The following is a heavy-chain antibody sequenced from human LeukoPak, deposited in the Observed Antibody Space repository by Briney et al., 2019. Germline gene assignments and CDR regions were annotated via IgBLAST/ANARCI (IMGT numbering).Heavy chain of an antibody. D-gene: IGHD6-19*01. CDR2: ISAYNGNT. CDR3: ARDLRAVAGTRGAFGI. J-gene: IGHJ3*02. Sequence: VASVKVSCKASGYTFTSYGISWVRQAPGQGLEWMGWISAYNGNTNYAQKLQGRVTMTTDTSTSTAYMELRSLRSDDMAVYYCARDLRAVAGTRGAFGIWGQGTMVTVSS. CDR1: GYTFTSYG. V-gene: IGHV1-18*03.